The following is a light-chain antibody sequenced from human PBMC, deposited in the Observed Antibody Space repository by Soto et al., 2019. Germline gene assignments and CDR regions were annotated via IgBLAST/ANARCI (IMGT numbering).Light chain of an antibody. CDR1: SSDVGGYNF. V-gene: IGLV2-8*01. J-gene: IGLJ2*01. CDR2: EVS. Sequence: QSALTQPPSASGSPGQSVTISCTGTSSDVGGYNFVSWYQQHPGKAPKLMIYEVSKRPSGVPDRFSGSKSGNTASLTVSCLQAEAEADYYCSSYAGSNILFGGGTKLTVL. CDR3: SSYAGSNIL.